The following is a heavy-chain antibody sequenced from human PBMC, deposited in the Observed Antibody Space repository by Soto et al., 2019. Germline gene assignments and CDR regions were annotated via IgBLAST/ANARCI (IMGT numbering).Heavy chain of an antibody. V-gene: IGHV6-1*01. CDR2: TYYRSKWYN. Sequence: SQTLSLTCAISGDSVSSNSAAWNWIRQSPSRGLEWLGRTYYRSKWYNDYAVSVKSRITINPDTSKNQFSLQLNSVTPEDTAVYYCARAWRDGYNPTPYYYGMDVWGQGTTVTVSS. CDR1: GDSVSSNSAA. CDR3: ARAWRDGYNPTPYYYGMDV. J-gene: IGHJ6*02. D-gene: IGHD5-12*01.